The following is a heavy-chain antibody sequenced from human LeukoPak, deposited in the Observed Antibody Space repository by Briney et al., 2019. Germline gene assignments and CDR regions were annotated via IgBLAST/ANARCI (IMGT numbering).Heavy chain of an antibody. CDR3: ATDRKRSKVTGTTY. D-gene: IGHD1-7*01. J-gene: IGHJ4*02. CDR2: FDPEDGET. V-gene: IGHV1-24*01. CDR1: GYTLTELS. Sequence: ASVKVSCKVSGYTLTELSMHWVRQAPGKGLEWMEGFDPEDGETIYAQKFQGRVTMTEDTSTDTAYMELSSLRSEDTAVYYCATDRKRSKVTGTTYWGQGTLVTVSS.